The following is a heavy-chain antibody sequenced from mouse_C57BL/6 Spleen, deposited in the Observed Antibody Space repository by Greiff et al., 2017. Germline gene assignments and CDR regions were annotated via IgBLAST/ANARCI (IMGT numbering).Heavy chain of an antibody. CDR2: IWSGGST. CDR1: GFSLTSYG. D-gene: IGHD2-5*01. J-gene: IGHJ2*01. V-gene: IGHV2-2*01. CDR3: AREHYSKYYFDY. Sequence: QVQLKQSGPGLVQPSQSLSITCTVSGFSLTSYGVHWVRQSPGKGLEWLGVIWSGGSTDYNAAFISRLSISKDNSKSQVFFKMNSLQADDTARYYCAREHYSKYYFDYWGQGTTLTVSS.